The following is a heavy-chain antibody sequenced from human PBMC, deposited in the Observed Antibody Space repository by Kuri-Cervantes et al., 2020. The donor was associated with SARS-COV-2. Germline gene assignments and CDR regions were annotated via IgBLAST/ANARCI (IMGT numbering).Heavy chain of an antibody. J-gene: IGHJ3*02. CDR1: GDTFTYRF. CDR2: ITPFNGNT. D-gene: IGHD4/OR15-4a*01. Sequence: SVKVSCKASGDTFTYRFLHWVRQAPGQAPGWMGWITPFNGNTKYAQKFQDRVTITRDRSMNTAYMELSSLRSEDTAMYYCARSGPGAISREDGALDIWGQGTMVTVSS. V-gene: IGHV1-45*02. CDR3: ARSGPGAISREDGALDI.